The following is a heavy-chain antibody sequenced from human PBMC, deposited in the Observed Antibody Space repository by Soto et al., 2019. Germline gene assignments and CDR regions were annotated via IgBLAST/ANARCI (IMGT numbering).Heavy chain of an antibody. CDR1: GGSISSYY. D-gene: IGHD5-18*01. Sequence: SETLSLTCTVSGGSISSYYWSWIRQPPGKGLEWIGYIYYSGSTNYNPSLKSRVTISVDTSKNQFSLKLSSVTAADTAVYYCARESAMATDYYGMDVWGQGTTVTVS. J-gene: IGHJ6*02. CDR2: IYYSGST. V-gene: IGHV4-59*01. CDR3: ARESAMATDYYGMDV.